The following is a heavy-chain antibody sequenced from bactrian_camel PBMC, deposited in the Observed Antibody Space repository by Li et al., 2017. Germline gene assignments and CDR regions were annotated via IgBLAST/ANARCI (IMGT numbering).Heavy chain of an antibody. V-gene: IGHV3S53*01. CDR1: LAIYRSNA. CDR2: IYTSGGNT. Sequence: HVQLVESGGGSVQAGGSLRLSCAASLAIYRSNAMAWFRQAPGKEREAVAAIYTSGGNTKYADPVEGRFTISRDNAKNTLYLQMNRLKPEDTAMYYCAADFESPESDYDGGYDRPPWEGWQGSGYWGQGTQVTVS. CDR3: AADFESPESDYDGGYDRPPWEGWQGSGY. J-gene: IGHJ6*01. D-gene: IGHD4*01.